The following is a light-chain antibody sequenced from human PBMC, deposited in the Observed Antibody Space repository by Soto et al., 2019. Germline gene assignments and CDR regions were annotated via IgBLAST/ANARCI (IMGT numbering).Light chain of an antibody. Sequence: AIQMTQSPSSLSASVGDRVTITCRASQGIRNDLGWYQQKPGKAPKLLIYAASSLQSGVPSTFSGNRSGTDFTRTISSLQPEDFATYYCLQDYNYPRSFGQGTKVEIK. CDR3: LQDYNYPRS. J-gene: IGKJ1*01. CDR1: QGIRND. V-gene: IGKV1-6*01. CDR2: AAS.